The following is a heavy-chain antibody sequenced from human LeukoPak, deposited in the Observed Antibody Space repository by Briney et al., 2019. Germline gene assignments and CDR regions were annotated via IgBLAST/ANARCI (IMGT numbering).Heavy chain of an antibody. D-gene: IGHD6-13*01. CDR1: GGSISSSSYY. CDR3: ARVYSSTWNNYYYYYYMDV. Sequence: SETLSLTCTVSGGSISSSSYYWGWIRQPPGKGLEWIGNIYYSGRTYYNPSLKNRVTISVDTSKNQFSLKLSSVTAADTAVYYCARVYSSTWNNYYYYYYMDVWGKGTTVTVSS. J-gene: IGHJ6*03. CDR2: IYYSGRT. V-gene: IGHV4-39*01.